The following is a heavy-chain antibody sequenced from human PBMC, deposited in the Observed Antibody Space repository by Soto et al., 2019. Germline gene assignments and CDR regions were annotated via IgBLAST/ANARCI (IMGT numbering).Heavy chain of an antibody. V-gene: IGHV4-39*01. CDR2: ISYSGST. J-gene: IGHJ4*02. CDR3: ARHQMRGGNYPFDF. Sequence: QLQLQESGPGLVKPSETLSLTCTVSGGSISSSGYYWGWIRQPPGKGLEWIGSISYSGSTYYNPSLKSRLTISVDTSKAQFSLKLSSVTAADTAFYYCARHQMRGGNYPFDFWGQGTLVTVSS. D-gene: IGHD1-26*01. CDR1: GGSISSSGYY.